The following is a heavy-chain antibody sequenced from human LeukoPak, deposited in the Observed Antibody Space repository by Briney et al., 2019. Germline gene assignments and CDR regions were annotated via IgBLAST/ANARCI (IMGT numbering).Heavy chain of an antibody. CDR2: IDSSGGYM. CDR1: GFTFSSYG. CDR3: LRGDRRDY. V-gene: IGHV3-21*06. Sequence: GGSLRLSCAASGFTFSSYGVSWVRQAPGKGLEWVSSIDSSGGYMFYADSVKGRFIISRDNAKDSLYLQMNSLRVEDTAVYYCLRGDRRDYWGQGTLVTVSS. J-gene: IGHJ4*02.